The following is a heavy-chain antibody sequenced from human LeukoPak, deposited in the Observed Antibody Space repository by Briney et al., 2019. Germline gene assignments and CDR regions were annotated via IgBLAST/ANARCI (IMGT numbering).Heavy chain of an antibody. Sequence: KASETLPLTCTVSGGSTSSYYWSWIRQPPGKGLEWIGYIYYSGSTNYNPSLKSRVTISVDTSKNQFSLMLSSVTAADTAVYYCASADSSGWYYFDYWGQGTLVTVSS. V-gene: IGHV4-59*01. J-gene: IGHJ4*02. CDR1: GGSTSSYY. CDR2: IYYSGST. CDR3: ASADSSGWYYFDY. D-gene: IGHD6-19*01.